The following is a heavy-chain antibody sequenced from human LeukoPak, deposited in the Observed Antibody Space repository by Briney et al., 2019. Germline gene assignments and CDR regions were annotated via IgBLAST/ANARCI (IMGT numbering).Heavy chain of an antibody. CDR3: ARVDSSSWYSHYYYYYYMDV. J-gene: IGHJ6*03. D-gene: IGHD6-13*01. V-gene: IGHV4-34*01. Sequence: SETLSLTFAVYGGSFSGYYWSWIRQPPGKGLEWIGEINHSGSTNYNPSLKSRVTISVDTSKNQFSLKLSSVTAADTAVYYCARVDSSSWYSHYYYYYYMDVWGKGTTVTVSS. CDR1: GGSFSGYY. CDR2: INHSGST.